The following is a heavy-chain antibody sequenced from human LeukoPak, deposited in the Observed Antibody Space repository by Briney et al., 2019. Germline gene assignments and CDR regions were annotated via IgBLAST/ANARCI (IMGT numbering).Heavy chain of an antibody. Sequence: PSETLSLTCTVSGGAISSYYWSWIRQPAGKGLEWIGRIYTSGSTNYNPSLKSRVTMSVDTSKNPFSLKLSSVTAADTAVYYCASAHSGYYSYYMDVWGKGTTVTVSS. CDR2: IYTSGST. V-gene: IGHV4-4*07. D-gene: IGHD3-10*01. CDR1: GGAISSYY. CDR3: ASAHSGYYSYYMDV. J-gene: IGHJ6*03.